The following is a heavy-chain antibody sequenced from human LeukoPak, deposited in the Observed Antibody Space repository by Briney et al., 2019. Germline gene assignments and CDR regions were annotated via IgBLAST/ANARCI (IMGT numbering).Heavy chain of an antibody. CDR3: ARDHLSGSYFGYDAFDI. CDR2: IYHSGST. D-gene: IGHD1-26*01. J-gene: IGHJ3*02. Sequence: SETLSLTCTVSGYSISSGYYWGWIRQPPGKGLEWIGSIYHSGSTYYNPSLKSRVTMSVDTSKNQFSLKLSSVTAADTAVYYCARDHLSGSYFGYDAFDIWGQGTMVTVSS. V-gene: IGHV4-38-2*02. CDR1: GYSISSGYY.